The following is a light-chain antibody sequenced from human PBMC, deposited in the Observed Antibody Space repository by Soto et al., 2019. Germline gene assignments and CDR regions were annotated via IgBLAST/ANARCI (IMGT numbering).Light chain of an antibody. CDR3: SAHGGIDNVL. CDR1: SSDVGGYNY. V-gene: IGLV2-8*01. CDR2: EVT. Sequence: QSALTQPPSASGSPGQSVTISCTGTSSDVGGYNYVSWYQQHPGKAPKLMIYEVTQRPSGVPDRFSGSESGNTASLTVSGLQAEDEGDYYCSAHGGIDNVLFGGGTKLSVL. J-gene: IGLJ2*01.